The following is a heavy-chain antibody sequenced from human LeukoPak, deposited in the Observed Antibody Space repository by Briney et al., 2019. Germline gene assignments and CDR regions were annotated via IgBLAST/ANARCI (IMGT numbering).Heavy chain of an antibody. V-gene: IGHV3-9*01. CDR1: GFTFDDYA. J-gene: IGHJ4*02. CDR3: VKVSYSSGWHSGYYFDY. CDR2: ISWNSGTI. Sequence: GRSLRLSCAASGFTFDDYAMHWVRQAPGKGLEWVSGISWNSGTIGYADSVKGRFTISRDNAKNSLSLQMNGLRAEDTALYYCVKVSYSSGWHSGYYFDYWGQGTLVTVSS. D-gene: IGHD6-19*01.